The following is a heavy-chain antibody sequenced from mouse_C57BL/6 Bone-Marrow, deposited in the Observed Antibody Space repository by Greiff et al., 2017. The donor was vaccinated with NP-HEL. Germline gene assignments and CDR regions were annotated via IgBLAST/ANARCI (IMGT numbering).Heavy chain of an antibody. CDR2: IYPGDGDT. CDR1: GYAFSSSW. CDR3: AREGTYGNYGY. J-gene: IGHJ2*01. D-gene: IGHD2-1*01. Sequence: VMLVESGPELVKPGASVKISCKASGYAFSSSWMNWVKQRPGKGLEWIGRIYPGDGDTNYNGKFKGKATLTADKSSSTAYMQLSSLTSEDSAVYFCAREGTYGNYGYWGQGTTLTVSS. V-gene: IGHV1-82*01.